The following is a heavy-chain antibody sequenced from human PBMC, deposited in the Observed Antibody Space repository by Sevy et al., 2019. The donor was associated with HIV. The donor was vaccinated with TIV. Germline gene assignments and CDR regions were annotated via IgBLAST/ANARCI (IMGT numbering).Heavy chain of an antibody. V-gene: IGHV4-61*02. J-gene: IGHJ5*02. D-gene: IGHD2-2*01. Sequence: TLSLTCTVSGGSISSGSYYWSWIRQPAGKGLEWIGRIYTSGSTNYNPSLKSRVTISVDTSKNQFSLKLSSVTAADTAGYYCAREGSTWAGWFDPWGQGTLVTVSS. CDR2: IYTSGST. CDR3: AREGSTWAGWFDP. CDR1: GGSISSGSYY.